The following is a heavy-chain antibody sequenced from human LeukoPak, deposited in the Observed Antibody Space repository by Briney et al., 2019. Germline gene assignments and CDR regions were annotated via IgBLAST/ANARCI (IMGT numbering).Heavy chain of an antibody. CDR3: AKRSYGGGSWYSAPDY. CDR1: GFTFSNYG. V-gene: IGHV3-30*18. D-gene: IGHD6-13*01. J-gene: IGHJ4*02. Sequence: GRSLRLSCAASGFTFSNYGMHWVRQAPGKGLEWVAVISYDGSSKYYADSVKGRFTISRTTSKHTPFLQMNSLRAEDTAVYHCAKRSYGGGSWYSAPDYWGQGTLVTVSS. CDR2: ISYDGSSK.